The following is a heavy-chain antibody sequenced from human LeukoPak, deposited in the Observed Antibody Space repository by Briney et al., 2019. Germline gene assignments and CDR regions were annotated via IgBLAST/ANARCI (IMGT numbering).Heavy chain of an antibody. CDR2: IYYSGIT. V-gene: IGHV4-59*08. CDR1: GGSISSSY. J-gene: IGHJ5*02. CDR3: ARLPTPWFDP. Sequence: SETLSLTCTVSGGSISSSYWSWIRQPPGKGLEWVGYIYYSGITNYKPSLKTVVTISVDTTKHQLSRKPRSVTAADTAVYYCARLPTPWFDPWGQGTLVAVSS.